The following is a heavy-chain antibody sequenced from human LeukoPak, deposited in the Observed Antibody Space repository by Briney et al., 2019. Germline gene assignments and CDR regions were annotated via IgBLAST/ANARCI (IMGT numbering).Heavy chain of an antibody. Sequence: PGGSLRLSCAASGFTFSSYPMNWVRQAPGKGLEWVSVISGSGGAGTYYADSVKGRFTVSRDNSRNTLYLPMNSLRAEDTAVYYCVKDRGGSPFYGMDVWGQGTTVTVSS. J-gene: IGHJ6*02. V-gene: IGHV3-23*01. CDR1: GFTFSSYP. CDR2: ISGSGGAGT. CDR3: VKDRGGSPFYGMDV. D-gene: IGHD1-26*01.